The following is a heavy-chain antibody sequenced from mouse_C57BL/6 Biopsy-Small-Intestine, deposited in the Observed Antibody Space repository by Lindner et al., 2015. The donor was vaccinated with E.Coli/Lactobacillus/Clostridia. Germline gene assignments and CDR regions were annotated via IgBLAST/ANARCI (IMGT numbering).Heavy chain of an antibody. CDR2: INPGSGDT. CDR3: ARRGDGYYFDV. V-gene: IGHV1-54*01. J-gene: IGHJ1*03. D-gene: IGHD2-3*01. Sequence: VQLQESGAELVRPGTSVKVSCKASGYAFTNYLIEWVKQRPGQGLEWIGVINPGSGDTNYNEKFRGKATLTADKSSSTAYMQFSSLTSEDSAIYYCARRGDGYYFDVWGTGTTVTVSS. CDR1: GYAFTNYL.